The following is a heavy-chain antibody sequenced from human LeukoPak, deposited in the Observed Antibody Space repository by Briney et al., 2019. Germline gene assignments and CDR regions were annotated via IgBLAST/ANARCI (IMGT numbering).Heavy chain of an antibody. Sequence: ASVKVSCKASGGTFSSYAISWVRQAPGQGLEWMGGIIPIFGTANYAQKFQGRVTITADESTSTAYMELSSLRSEDTAVYYCARGIGVAARRTYYYYYYMDVWGKGTTVTVSS. V-gene: IGHV1-69*13. CDR3: ARGIGVAARRTYYYYYYMDV. J-gene: IGHJ6*03. CDR2: IIPIFGTA. CDR1: GGTFSSYA. D-gene: IGHD6-6*01.